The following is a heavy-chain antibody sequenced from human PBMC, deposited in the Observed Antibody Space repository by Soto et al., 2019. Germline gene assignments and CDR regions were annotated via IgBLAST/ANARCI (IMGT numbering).Heavy chain of an antibody. CDR1: GGSISSGGYY. J-gene: IGHJ5*02. Sequence: QVQLQESGPGLVKPSQTLSLTCTVSGGSISSGGYYWSWIRQHPGKGLVWIGYIYYSGSTYYNPSLKSRVTVCVDPPKSQFSLKLRSVAVAYTAVYYCARTPLPWGQGTLVTVSS. CDR2: IYYSGST. CDR3: ARTPLP. V-gene: IGHV4-31*03.